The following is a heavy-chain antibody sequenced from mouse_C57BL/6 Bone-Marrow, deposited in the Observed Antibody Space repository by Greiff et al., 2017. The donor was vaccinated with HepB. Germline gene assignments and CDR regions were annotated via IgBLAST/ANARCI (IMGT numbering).Heavy chain of an antibody. CDR1: GYTFTSYW. CDR3: ASLFITTVVATRGYAMDY. D-gene: IGHD1-1*01. V-gene: IGHV1-64*01. Sequence: VKLQQPGAELVKPGASVKLSCKASGYTFTSYWMHWVKQRPGQGLEWIGMIHPNSGSTNYNEKFKSKATLTVDKSSSTAYMQLSSLTSEDSAVYYCASLFITTVVATRGYAMDYWGQGTSVTVSS. J-gene: IGHJ4*01. CDR2: IHPNSGST.